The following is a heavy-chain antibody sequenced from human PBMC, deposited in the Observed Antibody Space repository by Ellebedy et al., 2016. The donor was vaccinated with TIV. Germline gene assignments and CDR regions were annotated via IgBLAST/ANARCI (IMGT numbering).Heavy chain of an antibody. CDR3: ASSHRSTAGTTRLGNY. D-gene: IGHD6-13*01. CDR2: IYYSGST. CDR1: GGSISSYY. V-gene: IGHV4-59*08. Sequence: MPSETLSLTCTVSGGSISSYYWSRIRQPPGKGLEWIGYIYYSGSTNYNPSLKSRVTISVDTSKNQFSLKLSSVTAADTAVYYCASSHRSTAGTTRLGNYWGQGTLVTVSS. J-gene: IGHJ4*02.